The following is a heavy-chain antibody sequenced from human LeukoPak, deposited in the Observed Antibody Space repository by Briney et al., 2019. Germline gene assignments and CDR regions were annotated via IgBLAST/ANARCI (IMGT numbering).Heavy chain of an antibody. V-gene: IGHV4-4*09. J-gene: IGHJ4*02. CDR3: ARHPDYYDTP. CDR1: GGSISSYY. Sequence: SETLSLTCTVSGGSISSYYWSWIRQPPGKGLEWIGYIYTSGSTNYNPSLMSRVTISVDTSKNQFSLKLSSVTAADTAVYYCARHPDYYDTPWGQGTLVTVSS. CDR2: IYTSGST. D-gene: IGHD3-22*01.